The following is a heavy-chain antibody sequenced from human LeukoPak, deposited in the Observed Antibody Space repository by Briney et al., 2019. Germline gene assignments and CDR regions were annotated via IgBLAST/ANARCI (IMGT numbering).Heavy chain of an antibody. CDR2: IIPIFGTA. J-gene: IGHJ6*02. D-gene: IGHD5-18*01. Sequence: SVKVSCKASGGTFSIYAISWVRQAPGQGLEWMGGIIPIFGTANYAQKFQGRVTIAADESTSTAYMELSSLRSEDTAVYYCARRGGGYSYGYYYGMDVWGQGTTVTVSS. CDR3: ARRGGGYSYGYYYGMDV. V-gene: IGHV1-69*01. CDR1: GGTFSIYA.